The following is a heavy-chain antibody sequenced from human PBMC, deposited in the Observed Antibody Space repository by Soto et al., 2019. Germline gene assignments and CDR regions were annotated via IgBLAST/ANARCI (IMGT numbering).Heavy chain of an antibody. D-gene: IGHD4-17*01. CDR2: IYYSGST. Sequence: SETLSLTCTVSGGSISSYYWSWIRQPPGKGLEWIGYIYYSGSTNYNPSLNSRVTISVDTSKNQFSLKLTSVTAAVTAVYYCASGDYGGNSLFFDYWGHGTLVTVSS. CDR3: ASGDYGGNSLFFDY. CDR1: GGSISSYY. J-gene: IGHJ4*01. V-gene: IGHV4-59*01.